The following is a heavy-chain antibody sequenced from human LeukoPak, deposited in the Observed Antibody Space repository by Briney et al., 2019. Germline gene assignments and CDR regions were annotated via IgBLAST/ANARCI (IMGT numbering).Heavy chain of an antibody. J-gene: IGHJ4*02. CDR3: AKDLYDFWSGYGSNFDY. Sequence: GGSLRLSCAASGFTFSSYGMHWVRQAPGKGLEWVAVISYDGSNKYYADSVKGRFTISTDNSKNTLYLQMISLRAEDTAVYYCAKDLYDFWSGYGSNFDYWGQGTLVTVSS. CDR1: GFTFSSYG. CDR2: ISYDGSNK. D-gene: IGHD3-3*01. V-gene: IGHV3-30*18.